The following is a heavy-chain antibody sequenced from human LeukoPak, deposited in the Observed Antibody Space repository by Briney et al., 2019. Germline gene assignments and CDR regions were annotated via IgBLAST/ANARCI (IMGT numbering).Heavy chain of an antibody. D-gene: IGHD3-10*01. V-gene: IGHV4-34*01. CDR2: INHSGST. Sequence: SETLSLTCVVYGGSFSGYYWIWIRQPPGKELEWIGEINHSGSTNYNPSLKSRVTISVDTSKNQFSLKLSSVTAADTAVYYCARAYGSGSPIDYWGQGTLVTVSS. J-gene: IGHJ4*02. CDR3: ARAYGSGSPIDY. CDR1: GGSFSGYY.